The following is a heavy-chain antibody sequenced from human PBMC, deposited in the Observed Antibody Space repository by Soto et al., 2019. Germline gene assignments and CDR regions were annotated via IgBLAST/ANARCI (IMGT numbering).Heavy chain of an antibody. CDR3: ARAFGSTMPSLF. D-gene: IGHD2-2*01. J-gene: IGHJ4*02. Sequence: LETLALTCTVSGGSNSTYFWSWIPQRAGGGLEWILRIYYSGCTNYNPSLKSRFTMSIDTSKNQCSLKLSSVTAADTAVYSCARAFGSTMPSLFWRQGTVVTVSS. CDR1: GGSNSTYF. V-gene: IGHV4-4*07. CDR2: IYYSGCT.